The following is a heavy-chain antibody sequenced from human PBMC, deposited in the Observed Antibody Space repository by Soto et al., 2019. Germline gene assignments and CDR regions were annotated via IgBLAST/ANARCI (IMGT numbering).Heavy chain of an antibody. Sequence: GGSLRLSCAASGFTVSSNYMSWVRQAPGKGLEWVSVIYSGGSTYYADSVKGRFTISRDNSKNTLYLQMNSLRAEDTAVYYCASQLHRYYGMDVWGQGTTVTVSS. CDR2: IYSGGST. J-gene: IGHJ6*02. V-gene: IGHV3-53*01. CDR3: ASQLHRYYGMDV. D-gene: IGHD3-10*01. CDR1: GFTVSSNY.